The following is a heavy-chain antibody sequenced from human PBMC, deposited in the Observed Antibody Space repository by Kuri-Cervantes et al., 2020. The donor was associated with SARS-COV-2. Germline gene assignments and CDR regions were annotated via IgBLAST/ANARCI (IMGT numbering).Heavy chain of an antibody. CDR1: GFTVSSNY. J-gene: IGHJ6*03. Sequence: GGSLRLSCAASGFTVSSNYMSWVRQAPGEGLEWVSVIYSGGSTYYADSVKGRFTISRDNSKNTLYLQMNSLRAEDTAVYYCARDSAHYDFWSGYSNTGGYYYYYYMDVWGKGTTVTVSS. V-gene: IGHV3-66*02. CDR3: ARDSAHYDFWSGYSNTGGYYYYYYMDV. CDR2: IYSGGST. D-gene: IGHD3-3*01.